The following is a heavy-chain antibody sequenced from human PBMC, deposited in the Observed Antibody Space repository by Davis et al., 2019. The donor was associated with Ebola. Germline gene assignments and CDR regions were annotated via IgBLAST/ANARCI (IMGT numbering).Heavy chain of an antibody. CDR3: ARDASIRGAYCSSTSCYQAVYGMDV. D-gene: IGHD2-2*01. CDR1: GGTFSSYA. V-gene: IGHV1-69*06. CDR2: IIPIFGTA. Sequence: SVKVSCKASGGTFSSYAINWVRQAPGQGLEWMGGIIPIFGTANYAQKFQGRVTITADKSTSTAYMELSSLRSEDTAVYYCARDASIRGAYCSSTSCYQAVYGMDVWGQGTTVTVSS. J-gene: IGHJ6*02.